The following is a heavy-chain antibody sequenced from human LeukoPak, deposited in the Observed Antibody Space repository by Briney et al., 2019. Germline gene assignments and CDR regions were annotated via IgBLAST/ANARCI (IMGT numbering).Heavy chain of an antibody. Sequence: PGGSLRLSCAASGFTFSSYAMSWVRQAPGKGPEWVSSIGDSDDRSSYADSVKGRFTISRDNSKNTLYLQMNSLRAEDTAVYYCASGAGVFDYWGQGTLVTVSS. D-gene: IGHD2-15*01. CDR2: IGDSDDRS. J-gene: IGHJ4*02. V-gene: IGHV3-23*01. CDR3: ASGAGVFDY. CDR1: GFTFSSYA.